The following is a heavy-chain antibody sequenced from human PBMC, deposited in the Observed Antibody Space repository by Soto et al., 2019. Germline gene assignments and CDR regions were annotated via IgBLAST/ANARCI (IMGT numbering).Heavy chain of an antibody. Sequence: TLSLTCAVSGGSISSGGYSWSWIRQPPGKGLEWIAYIYHSGSTYYNPSLKSRVTISVDRSKNQFSLKLSSMTAADPAVYYCARVPYPWGQGTLVTVSS. CDR1: GGSISSGGYS. V-gene: IGHV4-30-2*01. J-gene: IGHJ5*02. CDR2: IYHSGST. CDR3: ARVPYP.